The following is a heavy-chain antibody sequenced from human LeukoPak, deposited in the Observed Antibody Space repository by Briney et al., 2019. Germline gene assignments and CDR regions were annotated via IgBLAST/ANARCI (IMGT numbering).Heavy chain of an antibody. D-gene: IGHD3-22*01. Sequence: ASVKVSCKASGYTFTSYGISWVRQAPGQGLEWMGWISAYNGNTNYAQKLQGRVTMTTDTSTSTAYMELRSLRSDDTAVYYCARDPYSSGYSGGFDPWGQGTLVTVSS. J-gene: IGHJ5*02. CDR1: GYTFTSYG. CDR2: ISAYNGNT. CDR3: ARDPYSSGYSGGFDP. V-gene: IGHV1-18*01.